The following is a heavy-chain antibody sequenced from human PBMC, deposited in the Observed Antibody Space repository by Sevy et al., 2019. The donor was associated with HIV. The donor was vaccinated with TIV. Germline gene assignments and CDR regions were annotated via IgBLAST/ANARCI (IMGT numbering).Heavy chain of an antibody. J-gene: IGHJ5*02. Sequence: SETLSLTCTVSGGSISSYYWSWIRQPPGKGLEWIGYIYYSGSTNYHPSLKSRVTISVDTSKNQFSLELSSVTAADTAVYYCARYSSGYDSLDPWGQGTLVTVS. CDR1: GGSISSYY. D-gene: IGHD5-12*01. CDR2: IYYSGST. CDR3: ARYSSGYDSLDP. V-gene: IGHV4-59*01.